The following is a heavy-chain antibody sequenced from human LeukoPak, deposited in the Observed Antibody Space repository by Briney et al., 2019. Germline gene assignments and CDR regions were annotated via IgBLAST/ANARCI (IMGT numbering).Heavy chain of an antibody. CDR3: ARGVLSLYYYMDV. D-gene: IGHD2-8*01. V-gene: IGHV3-48*03. J-gene: IGHJ6*03. CDR2: ISSSGSTI. CDR1: GFTFSSYE. Sequence: PGGSLRLSCAASGFTFSSYEMNWVRQAPGKGLEWVSYISSSGSTIYYADSVKGRFTISRDNAKNSLYPQMNSLRAEDTAVYYCARGVLSLYYYMDVWGKGTTVTVSS.